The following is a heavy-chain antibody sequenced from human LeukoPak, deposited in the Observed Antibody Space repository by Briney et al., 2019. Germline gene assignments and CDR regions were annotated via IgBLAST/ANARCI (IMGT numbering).Heavy chain of an antibody. CDR1: GGTFSSYA. D-gene: IGHD5-24*01. V-gene: IGHV1-69*04. CDR3: ARDGEMATIYFDY. J-gene: IGHJ4*02. CDR2: IIPIVGIA. Sequence: SVKVSCKASGGTFSSYAISWVRQAPGQGLEWMGTIIPIVGIANYAQKFQGRVTITADKFTSTAYMELSSLRSEDTAVYYCARDGEMATIYFDYWGQGTPVTVSS.